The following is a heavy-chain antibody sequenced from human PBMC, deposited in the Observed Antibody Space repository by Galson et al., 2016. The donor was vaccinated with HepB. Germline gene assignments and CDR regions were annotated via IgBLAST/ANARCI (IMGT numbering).Heavy chain of an antibody. D-gene: IGHD3-10*01. V-gene: IGHV3-30*04. CDR3: ARDKSGGYYGSVTYLRNYYAMDV. CDR1: GFTFSIFA. CDR2: MSYDGGNK. J-gene: IGHJ6*02. Sequence: SLRLSCAASGFTFSIFAVHWVRQAPGKGLEWVAVMSYDGGNKYYADYVKGRFTISRDNSKNTLFLQMNSLRADDTAVYYCARDKSGGYYGSVTYLRNYYAMDVWGQGTTVTVSS.